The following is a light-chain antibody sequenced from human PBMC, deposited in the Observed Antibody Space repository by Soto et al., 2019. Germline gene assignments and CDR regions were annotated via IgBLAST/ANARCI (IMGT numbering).Light chain of an antibody. CDR3: NSYTSSSTVV. CDR1: SSDVGNYNY. V-gene: IGLV2-14*01. J-gene: IGLJ2*01. Sequence: QSALTQPASVSGFPGQSITISCTGTSSDVGNYNYVSWYQQHPGKAPRLMIYEVNNRPSGVSGRFSGSESGNTASLTISGLQYEDEADYYCNSYTSSSTVVFGGGTKLTVL. CDR2: EVN.